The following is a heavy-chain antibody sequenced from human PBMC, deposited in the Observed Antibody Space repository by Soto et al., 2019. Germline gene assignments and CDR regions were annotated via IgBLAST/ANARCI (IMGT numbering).Heavy chain of an antibody. V-gene: IGHV4-39*07. Sequence: SETLSVTYTVSGGSISSSSYYWVWIRQPPGKGLEWIGSIYYSGSTYYNPSLKSRVTISVDTSKNQFSLKLSSVTAADTAVYYCARGGYSNYGEPLMTWGQGTLVTVSS. J-gene: IGHJ5*02. CDR3: ARGGYSNYGEPLMT. CDR1: GGSISSSSYY. CDR2: IYYSGST. D-gene: IGHD4-4*01.